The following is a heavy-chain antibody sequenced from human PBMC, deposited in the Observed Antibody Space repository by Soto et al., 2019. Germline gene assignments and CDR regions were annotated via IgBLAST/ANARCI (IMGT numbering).Heavy chain of an antibody. Sequence: SETLSLTCTVSGDSIRSYYWSWIRQSPGKGLEWIGYTYQSGSAYYNPSLKSRVTISVDRSKNQFSLNLTSVTAADTAVYYCARDYYGMDVWGQGTTVTVSS. V-gene: IGHV4-30-2*06. CDR1: GDSIRSYY. CDR2: TYQSGSA. CDR3: ARDYYGMDV. J-gene: IGHJ6*02.